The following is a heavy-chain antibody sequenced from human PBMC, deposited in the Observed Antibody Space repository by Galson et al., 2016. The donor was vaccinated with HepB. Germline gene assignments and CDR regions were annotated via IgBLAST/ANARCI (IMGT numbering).Heavy chain of an antibody. CDR2: ISWNSGSI. D-gene: IGHD5-18*01. CDR1: GFTFDDYA. V-gene: IGHV3-9*01. Sequence: SLRLSCAASGFTFDDYAMHWVRQAPGKGLEWVSGISWNSGSIGYADSVKGRFTIPRDNAKNSLYLQMNRLRAEDTALYYYAKYSWPFNGYSYIYYSYYGMDVWGKVTTFTVSS. CDR3: AKYSWPFNGYSYIYYSYYGMDV. J-gene: IGHJ6*04.